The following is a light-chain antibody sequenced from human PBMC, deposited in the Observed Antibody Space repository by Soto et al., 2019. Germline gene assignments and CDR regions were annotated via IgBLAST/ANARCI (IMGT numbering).Light chain of an antibody. CDR1: SSDVGGYNY. V-gene: IGLV2-14*01. CDR2: DVN. CDR3: SSYSRSSAVV. J-gene: IGLJ2*01. Sequence: QSALTQPASVSESLGQSITISCTGTSSDVGGYNYVSWYQQYPGKAPKLMIYDVNSRPSGVSNRFSGSKSGNTASLTISGLQAEDEADYYCSSYSRSSAVVFGGGTKLTVL.